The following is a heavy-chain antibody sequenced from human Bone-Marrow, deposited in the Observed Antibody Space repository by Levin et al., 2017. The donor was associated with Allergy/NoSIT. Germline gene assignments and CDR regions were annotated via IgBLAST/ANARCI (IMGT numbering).Heavy chain of an antibody. V-gene: IGHV1-46*01. CDR3: ARELVGTCYFDY. Sequence: ASVKVSCRASGYTFTTYFLHWVRQAPGQGPEWMGRTDPGGGGTHYPQKLQGRVTVTRDTSTSTVYMELSSLTSEDTAVYYCARELVGTCYFDYWGQGTLVTVSA. J-gene: IGHJ4*02. CDR2: TDPGGGGT. D-gene: IGHD6-6*01. CDR1: GYTFTTYF.